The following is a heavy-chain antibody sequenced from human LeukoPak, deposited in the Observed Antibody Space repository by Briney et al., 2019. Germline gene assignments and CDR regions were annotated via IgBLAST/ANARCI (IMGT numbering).Heavy chain of an antibody. J-gene: IGHJ3*02. Sequence: ASVKVSCKTSGYTFTNYGISWVRQAPGQGLEWMGWISGYNGYTNYAQKLQGRVTMTTDTSTSTAYMELRSLRSDDTAVYYCARMMTPRHYYDRSGYYYGAFDIWGQGTMVTVSS. D-gene: IGHD3-22*01. CDR3: ARMMTPRHYYDRSGYYYGAFDI. CDR1: GYTFTNYG. CDR2: ISGYNGYT. V-gene: IGHV1-18*01.